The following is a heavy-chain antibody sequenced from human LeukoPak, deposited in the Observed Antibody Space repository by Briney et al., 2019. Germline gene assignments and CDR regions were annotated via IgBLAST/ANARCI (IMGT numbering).Heavy chain of an antibody. V-gene: IGHV4-59*12. CDR1: GGSISSSY. D-gene: IGHD3-10*01. CDR3: AREVTMVRGVTYFDY. J-gene: IGHJ4*02. CDR2: IYYTGST. Sequence: SETLSLTCTVSGGSISSSYWSWIRQPPGKGLEWIGDIYYTGSTNYNPSLKSRVTMSVDTSKNQFSLKLSSVTAANTAVYYCAREVTMVRGVTYFDYWGQGTLVTVSS.